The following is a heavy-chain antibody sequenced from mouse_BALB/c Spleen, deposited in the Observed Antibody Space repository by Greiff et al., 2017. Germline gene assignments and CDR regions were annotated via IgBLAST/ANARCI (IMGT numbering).Heavy chain of an antibody. V-gene: IGHV1-87*01. CDR3: ARYDYDVGYYAMDY. CDR1: GYTFTSYW. D-gene: IGHD2-4*01. CDR2: IYPGDGDT. Sequence: QVQLKESGAELARPGASVKLSCKASGYTFTSYWMQWVKQRPGQGLEWIGAIYPGDGDTRYTQKFKGKATLTADKSSSTAYMQLSSLASEDSAVYYCARYDYDVGYYAMDYWGQGTSVTVSS. J-gene: IGHJ4*01.